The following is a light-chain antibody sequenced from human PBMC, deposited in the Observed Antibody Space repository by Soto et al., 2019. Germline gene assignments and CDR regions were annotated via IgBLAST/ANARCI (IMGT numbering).Light chain of an antibody. V-gene: IGKV3-20*01. CDR1: QIVSTTY. CDR2: DSS. Sequence: EIVLTQSPDTLSLSPGERANLSCRASQIVSTTYLAWYQQKGGQVPRILIYDSSSRAIGVPDRFSGTGSGTEFTLTITRVEPEDFAVYYCQQYHSSPYSFGQGTKLESK. J-gene: IGKJ2*03. CDR3: QQYHSSPYS.